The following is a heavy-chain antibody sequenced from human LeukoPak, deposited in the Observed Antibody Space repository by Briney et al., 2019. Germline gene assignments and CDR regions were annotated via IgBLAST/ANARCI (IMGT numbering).Heavy chain of an antibody. D-gene: IGHD3-22*01. CDR3: ARDLVYYDTEAFDI. J-gene: IGHJ3*02. Sequence: ASVTVSCKASGYTFNNYGISWVRQAPGQGLEWMGWISPHNANTNYAQKFQGRFTMTTDTSTGTTYMELRSLRSDDTAVYYCARDLVYYDTEAFDIWGQGTMVTVSS. V-gene: IGHV1-18*01. CDR1: GYTFNNYG. CDR2: ISPHNANT.